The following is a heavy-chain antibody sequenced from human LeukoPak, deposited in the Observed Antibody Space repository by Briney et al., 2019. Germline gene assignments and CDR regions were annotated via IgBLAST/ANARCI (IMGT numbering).Heavy chain of an antibody. V-gene: IGHV3-30-3*01. D-gene: IGHD4/OR15-4a*01. J-gene: IGHJ4*02. CDR1: GFTFSGYA. Sequence: GGSLRLSCAASGFTFSGYAMHWVRQAPGKGLEWVAVISYDGSNKYYADSVKGRFTISRDNSKNTLYLQMNSLRAEDTAVYYCARTPNYIDFVYWGQGTLVTVSS. CDR3: ARTPNYIDFVY. CDR2: ISYDGSNK.